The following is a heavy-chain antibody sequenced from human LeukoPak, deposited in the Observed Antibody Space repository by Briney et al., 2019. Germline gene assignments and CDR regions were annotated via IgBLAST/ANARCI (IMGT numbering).Heavy chain of an antibody. V-gene: IGHV3-48*02. J-gene: IGHJ4*02. D-gene: IGHD6-13*01. Sequence: GGSLRLSCAASGFTFSSYSMNWVRQAPGKGLEWVSYISSSSTIYYADSVKGRFTISRDNAKNSPYLQMNSLRDEDTAVYYCARVSGSWYSDYWGQGTLVTVSS. CDR3: ARVSGSWYSDY. CDR2: ISSSSTI. CDR1: GFTFSSYS.